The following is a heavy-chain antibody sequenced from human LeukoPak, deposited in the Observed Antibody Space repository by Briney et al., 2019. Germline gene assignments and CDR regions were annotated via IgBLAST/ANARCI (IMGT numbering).Heavy chain of an antibody. V-gene: IGHV3-74*01. D-gene: IGHD2-15*01. J-gene: IGHJ4*02. CDR1: GFTFINYW. CDR2: INNDGSTT. Sequence: GGSLRLSCAASGFTFINYWMHWVRQAPGEGLVWVSHINNDGSTTTYADSVKGRFTISRDNAKNTLYLHVNSLRAEDTAVHYCARGGFCSGADCRGSFDYWGQGSLVTVSS. CDR3: ARGGFCSGADCRGSFDY.